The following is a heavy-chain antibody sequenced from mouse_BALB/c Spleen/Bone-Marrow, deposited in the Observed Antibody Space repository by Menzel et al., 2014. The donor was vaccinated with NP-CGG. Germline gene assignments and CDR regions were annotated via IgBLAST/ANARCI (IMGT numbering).Heavy chain of an antibody. CDR3: VRYRYDGAMDY. CDR2: IRSKSNNYAT. CDR1: GFTFNTNA. Sequence: EVKVVESGGGLVQPKGSLKLSCAASGFTFNTNAMNWVRQAPGKGLVWVARIRSKSNNYATYYADSVKDRFTISRDDSQSILYLQMNNLKTEDTAMYYCVRYRYDGAMDYWGQGTSVTVSS. D-gene: IGHD2-14*01. J-gene: IGHJ4*01. V-gene: IGHV10S3*01.